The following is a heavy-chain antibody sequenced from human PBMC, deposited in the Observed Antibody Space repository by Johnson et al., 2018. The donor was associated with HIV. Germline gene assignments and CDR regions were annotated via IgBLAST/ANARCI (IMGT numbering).Heavy chain of an antibody. D-gene: IGHD5-18*01. V-gene: IGHV3-30*19. CDR2: ISYDGGSK. Sequence: QMQLVESGGGVVQPGRSLRLSCAASGFTFSSYGMHWVHQAPGKGLEWVAIISYDGGSKYYAASVTGRFTVSRDNSKNPLYLQINSLRPEDTAVYYCARLPGGYSRDDLDIWGQGTMVTVSS. J-gene: IGHJ3*02. CDR1: GFTFSSYG. CDR3: ARLPGGYSRDDLDI.